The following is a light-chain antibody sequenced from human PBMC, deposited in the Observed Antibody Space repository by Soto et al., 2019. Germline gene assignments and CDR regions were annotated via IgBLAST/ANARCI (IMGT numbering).Light chain of an antibody. CDR2: KAS. CDR1: QSISSW. CDR3: QQYNRYWK. J-gene: IGKJ1*01. Sequence: DIQMTQSPSTLSASVGDRVTITCRASQSISSWLAWYQQKPGKAPKLLIYKASSLESGVPSRFSGSGSGTEFTLTISSLQPDDFATYYCQQYNRYWKCGQGTK. V-gene: IGKV1-5*03.